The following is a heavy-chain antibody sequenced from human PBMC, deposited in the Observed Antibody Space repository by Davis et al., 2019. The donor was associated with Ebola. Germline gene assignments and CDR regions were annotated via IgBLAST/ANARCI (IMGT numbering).Heavy chain of an antibody. Sequence: GESLKISCAASGFTFSSYAMSWVRQAPGKGLEWVSSISSSSSYIYYADSVKGRFTISRDNAKNSLYLQMNSLRAEDTAVYYCARASYSSSSLNYWGQGTLVTVSS. CDR2: ISSSSSYI. J-gene: IGHJ4*02. CDR1: GFTFSSYA. D-gene: IGHD6-6*01. CDR3: ARASYSSSSLNY. V-gene: IGHV3-21*01.